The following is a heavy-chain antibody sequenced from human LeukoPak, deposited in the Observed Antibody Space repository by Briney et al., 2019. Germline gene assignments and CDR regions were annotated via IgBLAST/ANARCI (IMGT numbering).Heavy chain of an antibody. CDR2: IYSSGST. D-gene: IGHD2-2*01. J-gene: IGHJ5*02. CDR3: VRESLVVFPYWFDP. CDR1: GGSISTYY. Sequence: KPSETLSLTCTVSGGSISTYYWCWIRQPAGKGLEWIGRIYSSGSTNYNPSLESRVTMSVDTSQNQFSLKLSSVTAADTAVYYCVRESLVVFPYWFDPWGQGTLVTVSS. V-gene: IGHV4-4*07.